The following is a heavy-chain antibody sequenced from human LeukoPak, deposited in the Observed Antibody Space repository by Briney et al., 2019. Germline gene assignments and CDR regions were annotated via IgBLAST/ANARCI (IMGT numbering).Heavy chain of an antibody. CDR2: MNPNSGNT. V-gene: IGHV1-8*01. D-gene: IGHD2-15*01. CDR3: ARVYSGDGCYSGRPCENWFDP. CDR1: GYTFTSYD. J-gene: IGHJ5*02. Sequence: AASVKVSCKASGYTFTSYDINWVRQATGQGLAWMGWMNPNSGNTGYAQKFQGRVTMTRNTSISTAYMELSSLRSEDTAVYYCARVYSGDGCYSGRPCENWFDPWGQGTLVTVSS.